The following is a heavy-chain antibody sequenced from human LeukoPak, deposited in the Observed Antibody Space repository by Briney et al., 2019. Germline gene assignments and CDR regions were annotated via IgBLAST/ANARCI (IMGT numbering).Heavy chain of an antibody. J-gene: IGHJ4*02. CDR2: ISYDGSNK. CDR1: GFTFSSYG. V-gene: IGHV3-30*03. D-gene: IGHD4-17*01. Sequence: GGSLRLSCAASGFTFSSYGMHWVRQAPGKGLEWVAVISYDGSNKYYADSVKGRFTISRDNSKNTLYLQMNSLRAEDTAVYYCASDYAVWGQGTLVTVSS. CDR3: ASDYAV.